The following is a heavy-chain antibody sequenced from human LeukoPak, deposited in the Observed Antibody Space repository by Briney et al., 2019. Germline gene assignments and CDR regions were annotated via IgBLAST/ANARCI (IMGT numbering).Heavy chain of an antibody. J-gene: IGHJ4*02. CDR1: GFTFSSYA. Sequence: GGSLRLSCAASGFTFSSYAMSWVRQTPGKGLEWVSAISGSGGSTYYADSVKGRFTISRDNSKNTLYLQMNSLRAEDTAVYYCAKVSYGGYGAYPIFDYWGQGTLVTVSS. V-gene: IGHV3-23*01. CDR3: AKVSYGGYGAYPIFDY. CDR2: ISGSGGST. D-gene: IGHD4-17*01.